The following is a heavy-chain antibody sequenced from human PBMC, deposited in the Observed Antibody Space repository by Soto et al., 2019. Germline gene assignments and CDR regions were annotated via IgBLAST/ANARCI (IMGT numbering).Heavy chain of an antibody. V-gene: IGHV3-7*04. Sequence: EVQLVESGGGLVHPGGSLRLSCEASGFAFGSSWMTWVRQAPGKGLEWVANIRKDGSARSYLYSVTGRFTISRDNAKNSLYLQMGSLRAEATGLYFCARDVSPGSSSLYLDAFDIWGQGTMVSVSS. CDR3: ARDVSPGSSSLYLDAFDI. CDR1: GFAFGSSW. D-gene: IGHD6-13*01. CDR2: IRKDGSAR. J-gene: IGHJ3*02.